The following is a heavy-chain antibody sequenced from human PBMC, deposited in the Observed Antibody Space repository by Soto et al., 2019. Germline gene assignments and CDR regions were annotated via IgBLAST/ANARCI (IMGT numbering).Heavy chain of an antibody. J-gene: IGHJ4*02. Sequence: EVQLLESGGGLVQPGGSLRLSCAASGFTYSSQVMSWVRQAPGKGLEWVSAIGGSGYNTYYADSVKGRFTISRDNSKNTLYLQMNSLRAEDTAVYYCAKPKLHDSTRWGFDSLGQGTLVIVSS. D-gene: IGHD3-22*01. CDR2: IGGSGYNT. CDR3: AKPKLHDSTRWGFDS. CDR1: GFTYSSQV. V-gene: IGHV3-23*01.